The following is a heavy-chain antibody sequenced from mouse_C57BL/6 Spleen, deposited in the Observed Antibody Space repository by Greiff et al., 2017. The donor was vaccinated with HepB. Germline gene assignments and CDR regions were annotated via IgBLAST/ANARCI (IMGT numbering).Heavy chain of an antibody. V-gene: IGHV1-64*01. CDR1: GYTFTSYW. CDR3: AIYYGKYGNAMED. CDR2: IHPNSGST. J-gene: IGHJ4*01. D-gene: IGHD2-1*01. Sequence: VQLQQPGAELVKPGASVKLSCKASGYTFTSYWMHWVKQRPGQGLEWIGMIHPNSGSTNYNEKFKSKATLTVDKSSSTAYMQLSSLTSEDSAVYYCAIYYGKYGNAMEDWGKGTSVTVST.